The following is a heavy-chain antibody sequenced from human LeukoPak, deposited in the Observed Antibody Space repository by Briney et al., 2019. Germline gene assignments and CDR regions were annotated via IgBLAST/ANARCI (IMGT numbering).Heavy chain of an antibody. V-gene: IGHV3-30*04. CDR1: GFTFSSYA. Sequence: GGSLRLSCAASGFTFSSYAMHWVCQAPGKGLEWVAVISYDGSNKYYADSVKGRFTISRDNSKNTLYLQMNSLRAEDTAVYYCARDPDYYGSGSYLDYWGQGTLVTVSS. CDR2: ISYDGSNK. J-gene: IGHJ4*02. CDR3: ARDPDYYGSGSYLDY. D-gene: IGHD3-10*01.